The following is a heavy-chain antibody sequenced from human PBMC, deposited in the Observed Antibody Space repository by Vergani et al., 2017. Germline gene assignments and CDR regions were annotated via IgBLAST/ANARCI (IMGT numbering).Heavy chain of an antibody. V-gene: IGHV1-18*01. CDR2: ISAYNGNT. CDR1: GYTFTSYG. CDR3: ARDPLIITMVRGVIEGWFDP. Sequence: QVQLVQSGAEVKKPGASVKVSCKASGYTFTSYGISWVRQAPGQGLEWMGWISAYNGNTNDAQKLQGRVTMTTDTSTSTAYMELRSLRSDDTAVYYCARDPLIITMVRGVIEGWFDPWGQGTLVTVSS. D-gene: IGHD3-10*01. J-gene: IGHJ5*02.